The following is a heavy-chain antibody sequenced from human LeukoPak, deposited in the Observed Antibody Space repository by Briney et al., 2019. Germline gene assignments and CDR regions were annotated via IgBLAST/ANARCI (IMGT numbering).Heavy chain of an antibody. CDR1: GFTFSSYW. CDR3: ARAGRADGDYHYFDY. J-gene: IGHJ4*02. CDR2: VSYDGSNK. D-gene: IGHD4-17*01. Sequence: GGFLRLSCAASGFTFSSYWMSWVRQAPGKGLEWIAAVSYDGSNKYYADSVRGRLTISRDNSKNTLYLQMNSLRAEDTAVYYCARAGRADGDYHYFDYWGQGTLVTVSS. V-gene: IGHV3-30*03.